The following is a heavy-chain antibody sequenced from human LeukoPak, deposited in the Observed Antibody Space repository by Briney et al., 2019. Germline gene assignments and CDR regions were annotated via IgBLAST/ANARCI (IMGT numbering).Heavy chain of an antibody. Sequence: GGSLRLSCAASGFTFSSYWMSWVRQAPGKGLEWVANIKQDGSEKYYVDSVKGRFTISKDNAKNTLYLQMNSLRAEDTAVYYCARVVPPYYYDSSGYPDCWGQGTLVTVPS. J-gene: IGHJ4*02. CDR1: GFTFSSYW. D-gene: IGHD3-22*01. CDR2: IKQDGSEK. CDR3: ARVVPPYYYDSSGYPDC. V-gene: IGHV3-7*01.